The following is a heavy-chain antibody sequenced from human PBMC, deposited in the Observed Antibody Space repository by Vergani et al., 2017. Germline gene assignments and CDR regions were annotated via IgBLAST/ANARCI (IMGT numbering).Heavy chain of an antibody. Sequence: QVQLQESGPGLVKPSQTLSLTCTVSGASISSDNYWGWIRQSPGKGLEWLGSIYHGENTFYNPSLKSRVAISADTSKNQFSLKVTSVTAADTAVYYCAKTGIASVGTGGVLWGQGTQVTVSS. J-gene: IGHJ1*01. CDR2: IYHGENT. D-gene: IGHD6-13*01. CDR3: AKTGIASVGTGGVL. CDR1: GASISSDNY. V-gene: IGHV4-38-2*02.